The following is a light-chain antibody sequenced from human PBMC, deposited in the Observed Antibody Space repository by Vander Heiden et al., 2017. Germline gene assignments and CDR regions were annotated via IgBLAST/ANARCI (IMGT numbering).Light chain of an antibody. V-gene: IGLV1-36*01. CDR2: YDD. CDR3: AAWDDSLNGLV. J-gene: IGLJ2*01. Sequence: QTLLTPPPSAPEAPVQRVTISCSGSSSNIGNNAVNWYQQLPGKAPKLLIYYDDLLPSGVSDRFSGSKSGTSASLAISGLQSEDEADYYCAAWDDSLNGLVFGGGTKLTVL. CDR1: SSNIGNNA.